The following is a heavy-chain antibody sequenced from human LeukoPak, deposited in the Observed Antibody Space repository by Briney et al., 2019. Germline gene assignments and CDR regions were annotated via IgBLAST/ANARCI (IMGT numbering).Heavy chain of an antibody. V-gene: IGHV3-23*01. D-gene: IGHD3-10*01. Sequence: GGSLRLPCAASGFTFSKYGMSWVRQAPGKGLDWVSGISGSGGNTDYADSVKGRFTISRDNSKNTLYLQMNSLTAEDTAVYYCAKGMGFGESSFDYWGQGTLVTVSS. CDR3: AKGMGFGESSFDY. CDR1: GFTFSKYG. J-gene: IGHJ4*02. CDR2: ISGSGGNT.